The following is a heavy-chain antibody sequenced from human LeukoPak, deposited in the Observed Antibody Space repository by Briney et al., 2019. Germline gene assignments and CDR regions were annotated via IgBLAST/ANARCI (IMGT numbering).Heavy chain of an antibody. CDR1: GGTFSSYA. V-gene: IGHV1-69*06. CDR3: ARSYYYGSGSYGYYGMDV. J-gene: IGHJ6*01. CDR2: IIPIFGTA. Sequence: SVKVSCKASGGTFSSYAISWVRQAPGQGLEWMGGIIPIFGTANYAQKFQGRVTITADKSTSTAYMELSSLRSEDTAVYYCARSYYYGSGSYGYYGMDVWGKGPRSPSPQ. D-gene: IGHD3-10*01.